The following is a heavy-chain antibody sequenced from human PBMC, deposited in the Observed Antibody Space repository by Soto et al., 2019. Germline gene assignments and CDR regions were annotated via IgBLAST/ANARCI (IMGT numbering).Heavy chain of an antibody. J-gene: IGHJ4*02. V-gene: IGHV1-69*01. D-gene: IGHD3-10*01. CDR2: IIPVLGTA. Sequence: QVQLVQSGAEVKKPGSSARVSCKASGGTFSSYTITWVRQAPGQGLEWMGGIIPVLGTANYAQKFQGRVTITSDESTSTAYMELSSLRSEDTAVYYCARGSEGTYNYFDYWGQGTLVTVSS. CDR3: ARGSEGTYNYFDY. CDR1: GGTFSSYT.